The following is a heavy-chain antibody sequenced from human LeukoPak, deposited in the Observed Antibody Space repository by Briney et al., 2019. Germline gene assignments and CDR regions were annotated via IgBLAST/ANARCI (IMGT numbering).Heavy chain of an antibody. V-gene: IGHV3-23*01. CDR1: GFTISSYA. J-gene: IGHJ4*02. CDR3: AKATETLGN. Sequence: AGGSLRLSCAASGFTISSYAMSWVRQAPGKGLEWVSTISNSDGNTYYADSVKGRFTNSRDNSKNTLYLQMNSLTAEDTAIYYYAKATETLGNWGQGTLVTVSS. D-gene: IGHD1-26*01. CDR2: ISNSDGNT.